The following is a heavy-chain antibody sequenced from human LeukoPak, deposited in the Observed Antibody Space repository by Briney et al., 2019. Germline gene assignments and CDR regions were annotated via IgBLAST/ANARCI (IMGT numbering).Heavy chain of an antibody. D-gene: IGHD5-24*01. CDR3: AGGIDGYNLVDY. J-gene: IGHJ4*02. CDR2: IIPIFGTA. CDR1: GGTFSSYA. Sequence: SVKVSCKASGGTFSSYAISWVRQAPGQGLEWMGGIIPIFGTANYAQRFQGRVTITTDESTSTAYMELSSLRSEDTAVYYCAGGIDGYNLVDYWGQGILVTVSS. V-gene: IGHV1-69*05.